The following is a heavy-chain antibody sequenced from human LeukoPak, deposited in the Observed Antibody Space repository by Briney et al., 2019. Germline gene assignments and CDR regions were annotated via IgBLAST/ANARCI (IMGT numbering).Heavy chain of an antibody. CDR3: ARGGIRFPLDY. Sequence: SETLSLTCAVYGGSFSGYYWSWIRQPPGKGLEWIGKINHSGSTNYNPSLKSRVTISVDTSKNQFSLKLSSVTAADTAVYYCARGGIRFPLDYWGQGTLVTVSS. CDR1: GGSFSGYY. J-gene: IGHJ4*02. CDR2: INHSGST. D-gene: IGHD3-3*01. V-gene: IGHV4-34*01.